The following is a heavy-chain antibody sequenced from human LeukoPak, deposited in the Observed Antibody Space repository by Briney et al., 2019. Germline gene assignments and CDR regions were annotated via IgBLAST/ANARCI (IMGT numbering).Heavy chain of an antibody. CDR3: ARDADFWSGSGSDYYYYYMDV. Sequence: SETLSLTCTVSGGSISSGSYYWSWIRQPAGKGLEWIGRIYTSGSTNYNPSLKSRVTISVDTSKNQFSLKLSSVTAADTAVYYCARDADFWSGSGSDYYYYYMDVWGKGTTVTVSS. V-gene: IGHV4-61*02. D-gene: IGHD3-3*01. CDR2: IYTSGST. CDR1: GGSISSGSYY. J-gene: IGHJ6*03.